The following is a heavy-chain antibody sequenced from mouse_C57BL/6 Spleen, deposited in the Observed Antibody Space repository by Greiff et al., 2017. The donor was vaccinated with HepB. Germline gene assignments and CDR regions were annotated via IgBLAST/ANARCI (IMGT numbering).Heavy chain of an antibody. CDR1: GYTFTSYG. D-gene: IGHD1-1*01. CDR3: ARLSTTVEVDY. Sequence: LVESGAELARPGASVKLSCKASGYTFTSYGISWVKQRTGQGLEWIGEIYPRSGNTYYNEKFKGKATLTADKSSSTAYMELRSLTSEDSAVYFCARLSTTVEVDYWGQGTTLTVSS. CDR2: IYPRSGNT. V-gene: IGHV1-81*01. J-gene: IGHJ2*01.